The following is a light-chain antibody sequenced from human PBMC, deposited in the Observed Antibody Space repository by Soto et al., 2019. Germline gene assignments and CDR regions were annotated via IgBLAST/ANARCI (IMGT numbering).Light chain of an antibody. J-gene: IGLJ2*01. Sequence: QSVLTQPPSVSGAPGQRVTISCTGSSSNIGAGYDVHWYQQLPGTAPKLLIYGNINRPSGVPDRFSGSKSGTSASLALTGLQAEDEADYYCQSYDSSLNAVVFGGGTQLTVL. V-gene: IGLV1-40*01. CDR1: SSNIGAGYD. CDR3: QSYDSSLNAVV. CDR2: GNI.